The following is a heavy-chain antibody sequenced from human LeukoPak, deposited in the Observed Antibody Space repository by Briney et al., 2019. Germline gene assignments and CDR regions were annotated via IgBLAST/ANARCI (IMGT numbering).Heavy chain of an antibody. CDR2: INAGNGNT. D-gene: IGHD5-18*01. CDR3: ARDPAVDTAMVTGWFDP. CDR1: GYTFTSYA. V-gene: IGHV1-3*01. Sequence: ASVKVFCKASGYTFTSYAMHWVRQAPGQRLEWMGWINAGNGNTKYSQKFQGRVTITRDTSASTAYMELSSLRSEDTAVYYCARDPAVDTAMVTGWFDPWGQGTLVTVSS. J-gene: IGHJ5*02.